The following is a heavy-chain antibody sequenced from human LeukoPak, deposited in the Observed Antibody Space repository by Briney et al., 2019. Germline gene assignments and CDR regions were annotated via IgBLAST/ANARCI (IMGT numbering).Heavy chain of an antibody. D-gene: IGHD6-19*01. J-gene: IGHJ4*02. Sequence: KTSETLSLTCTVSGGSISSYYWRWIRQPAGKGLEWIGRIYTSGSTNYNPSLKSRVTMSVDTSKNQFSLKLSSVTAADTAVYYCARDRGDSSGWLFDYWGQGTLVTVSS. CDR1: GGSISSYY. CDR2: IYTSGST. CDR3: ARDRGDSSGWLFDY. V-gene: IGHV4-4*07.